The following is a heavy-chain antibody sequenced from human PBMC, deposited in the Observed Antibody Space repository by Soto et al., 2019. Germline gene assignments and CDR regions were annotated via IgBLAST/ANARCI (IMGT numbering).Heavy chain of an antibody. D-gene: IGHD6-6*01. CDR2: IFHDGTA. J-gene: IGHJ4*02. CDR1: GVSIRTGNW. CDR3: ARLVYDTRPNYMYFDF. Sequence: SETLCFTCVFSGVSIRTGNWWTWFRQSPRRGLEYIGEIFHDGTANYYPSFERRVAISVDTSKNQFSLKLTSVTAADTAIYFCARLVYDTRPNYMYFDFWGQGTMVTVSS. V-gene: IGHV4-4*02.